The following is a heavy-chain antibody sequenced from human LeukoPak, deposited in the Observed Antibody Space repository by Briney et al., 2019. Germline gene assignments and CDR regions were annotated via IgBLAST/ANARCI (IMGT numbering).Heavy chain of an antibody. J-gene: IGHJ6*02. V-gene: IGHV3-21*01. Sequence: GGSLRLSCAASGFTFSSHIMNWVRQAPGKGLEWVSSISSSSSYIYYVDSVKGRFTISRDNAKNSLYLQMNSLRAEDTAVYYCARDTYYYDSSGCVWGQGTTVTVSS. CDR1: GFTFSSHI. D-gene: IGHD3-22*01. CDR2: ISSSSSYI. CDR3: ARDTYYYDSSGCV.